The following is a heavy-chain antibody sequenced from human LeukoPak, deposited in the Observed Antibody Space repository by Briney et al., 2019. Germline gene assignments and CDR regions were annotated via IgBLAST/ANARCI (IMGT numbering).Heavy chain of an antibody. CDR1: GGSISSSSYY. CDR3: ARAGIAARPFDY. Sequence: PSETLSLTCTVSGGSISSSSYYWGWIRQPPGNGLEWIGSIYYSGSTYYNPSLKSRVTISVDTPKNQFSLKLSSVTAADTAVYYCARAGIAARPFDYWGQGTLVTVSS. D-gene: IGHD6-6*01. V-gene: IGHV4-39*01. J-gene: IGHJ4*02. CDR2: IYYSGST.